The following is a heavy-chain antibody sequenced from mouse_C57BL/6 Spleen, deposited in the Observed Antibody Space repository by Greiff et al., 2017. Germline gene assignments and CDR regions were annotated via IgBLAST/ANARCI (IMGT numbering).Heavy chain of an antibody. J-gene: IGHJ2*01. CDR2: IDPSDSYT. CDR3: ARRDLATVVAHDY. Sequence: QVQLQQPGAELVKPGASVKLSCKASGYTFTSYWMQWVKQRPGQGLEWIGEIDPSDSYTNYNQKFKGKATLTVDTSSSTAYMQLSSLTSEDSAVYYCARRDLATVVAHDYWGQGTTPTVSS. V-gene: IGHV1-50*01. D-gene: IGHD1-1*01. CDR1: GYTFTSYW.